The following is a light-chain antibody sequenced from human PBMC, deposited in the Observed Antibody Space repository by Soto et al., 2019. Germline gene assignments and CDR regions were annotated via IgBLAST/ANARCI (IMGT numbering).Light chain of an antibody. CDR3: SSYTTTTYVI. Sequence: QSALTQPASVSGSPGQSITISCTGTSSDVGSYNLVSWYQQHPGKAPKLMIYEGSKRPSGVSNRFSGSKSGNTASLTISGLQADDEADYYCSSYTTTTYVIFGGGTQLTVL. V-gene: IGLV2-14*02. CDR2: EGS. CDR1: SSDVGSYNL. J-gene: IGLJ2*01.